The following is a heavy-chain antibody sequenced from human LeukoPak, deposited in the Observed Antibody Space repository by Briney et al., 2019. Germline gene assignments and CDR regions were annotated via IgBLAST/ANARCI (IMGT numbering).Heavy chain of an antibody. CDR3: ARGGRYCSSASCRNPLGYCSGGSCYSELDP. V-gene: IGHV1-18*04. D-gene: IGHD2-15*01. CDR1: GYTFINYG. CDR2: ISVHNGNT. J-gene: IGHJ5*02. Sequence: ASVKVSCKASGYTFINYGITWVRQAPGQGLEWMGWISVHNGNTDYAQNLQGRVTITTDTSTSTAYMELRSLRSDDTAVYFCARGGRYCSSASCRNPLGYCSGGSCYSELDPWGQEPWSPSPQ.